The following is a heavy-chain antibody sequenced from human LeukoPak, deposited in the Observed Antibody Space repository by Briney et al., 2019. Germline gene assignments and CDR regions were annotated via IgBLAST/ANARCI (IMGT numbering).Heavy chain of an antibody. CDR1: GFTFSSYA. J-gene: IGHJ4*02. D-gene: IGHD5-18*01. CDR3: ATTIGGYNYGPSFDY. V-gene: IGHV3-23*01. CDR2: ISGSGGST. Sequence: GGSLRLSCAASGFTFSSYAMNWVRQAPGKGLEWVSVISGSGGSTPYADSVKGRFTISRDNSKNTLYLQMNSLRAEDTAVYYCATTIGGYNYGPSFDYWGQGTLVTVSS.